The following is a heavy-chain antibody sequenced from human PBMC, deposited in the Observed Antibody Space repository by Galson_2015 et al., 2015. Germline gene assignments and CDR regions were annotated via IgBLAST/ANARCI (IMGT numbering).Heavy chain of an antibody. CDR2: INPSGGSP. D-gene: IGHD3-3*01. CDR3: ARVGGHSEYNFWGGHYDAFDM. J-gene: IGHJ3*02. CDR1: GYTFTSYS. V-gene: IGHV1-46*01. Sequence: SVKVSCKASGYTFTSYSVHWVRQAPGQGLDWMGIINPSGGSPNYAQQFQGRVTMTSDTSATTVYMELSSLRSEDTAVYYCARVGGHSEYNFWGGHYDAFDMWGQGTMVTVSS.